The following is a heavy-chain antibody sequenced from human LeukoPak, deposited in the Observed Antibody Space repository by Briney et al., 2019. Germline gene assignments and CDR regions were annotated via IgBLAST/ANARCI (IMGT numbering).Heavy chain of an antibody. D-gene: IGHD3-16*01. V-gene: IGHV4-59*12. Sequence: SETLSLTCIVPGDSISGYHWSWIRQPPEKGLEWIGYVHYSGATSYNPSLRSRVTISVDTSNNQFSLKMTSVTAADTAVYYCARATGGGIFDHWGQGTLVTVS. CDR1: GDSISGYH. CDR2: VHYSGAT. CDR3: ARATGGGIFDH. J-gene: IGHJ4*02.